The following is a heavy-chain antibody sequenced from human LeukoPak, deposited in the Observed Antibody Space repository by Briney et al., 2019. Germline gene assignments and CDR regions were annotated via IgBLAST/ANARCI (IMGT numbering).Heavy chain of an antibody. D-gene: IGHD5-24*01. CDR2: IYAGDSDA. Sequence: KPGESLNISCKTSGYTFANYYIGWVRQMPGKGLEWMGIIYAGDSDAKYSPSFQGQVTISVDRSIRTAYLQWNSLKASDTAIYYCGKIATEHFQEWGQGTLVTVSS. V-gene: IGHV5-51*03. J-gene: IGHJ1*01. CDR1: GYTFANYY. CDR3: GKIATEHFQE.